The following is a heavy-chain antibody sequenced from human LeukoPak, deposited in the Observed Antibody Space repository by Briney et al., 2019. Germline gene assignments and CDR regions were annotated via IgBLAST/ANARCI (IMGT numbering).Heavy chain of an antibody. J-gene: IGHJ4*02. CDR3: AREGSSGYYPY. CDR2: ISYDGSEK. Sequence: PGGSLRLSCAASGFTFSSYAMHWVRQAPGKGLEWVVVISYDGSEKHYADPVKGRFTISRDNSKNTLYLKMNSLRAEDTAVYYCAREGSSGYYPYWGQGILVTVSS. V-gene: IGHV3-30-3*01. CDR1: GFTFSSYA. D-gene: IGHD3-22*01.